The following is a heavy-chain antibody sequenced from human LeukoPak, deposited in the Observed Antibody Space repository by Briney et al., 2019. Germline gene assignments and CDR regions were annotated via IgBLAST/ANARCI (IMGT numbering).Heavy chain of an antibody. V-gene: IGHV3-23*01. D-gene: IGHD5-24*01. Sequence: PGGSLRLSCAASGFTFSSYAMSWVRQAPGKGLEWVPAISGSGGSTYYADSVKGRSTISRDNSKDTLYLQMNSLRAEDTAVYYCAKNGYNWLVDAFDIWGQGTMVTVSS. CDR2: ISGSGGST. CDR3: AKNGYNWLVDAFDI. J-gene: IGHJ3*02. CDR1: GFTFSSYA.